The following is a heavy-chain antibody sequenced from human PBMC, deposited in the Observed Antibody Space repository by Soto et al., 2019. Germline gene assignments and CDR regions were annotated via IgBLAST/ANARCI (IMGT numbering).Heavy chain of an antibody. J-gene: IGHJ4*02. D-gene: IGHD3-9*01. CDR3: ATASLRYFDWYGFDY. CDR2: INAGNGNT. CDR1: GYTFTSYA. V-gene: IGHV1-3*01. Sequence: ASVKVSCKASGYTFTSYAIHWVRQAPGQRLEWMGWINAGNGNTKYSQKFQGRVTITRDTSASTAYMELSSLRSEDTAVYYCATASLRYFDWYGFDYWGPGTLVTVSS.